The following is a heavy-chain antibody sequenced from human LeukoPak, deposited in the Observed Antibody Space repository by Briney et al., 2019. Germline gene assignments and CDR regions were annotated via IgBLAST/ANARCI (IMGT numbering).Heavy chain of an antibody. J-gene: IGHJ5*02. CDR1: GFTFNTYG. CDR2: ISGSGGST. Sequence: GGSLRLSCAASGFTFNTYGMSWVRQAPGKGLEWVSAISGSGGSTYYADSVKGRFTISRDNSKNTLYLQMNSLRAEDTAIYYCAKENWYLYNNNWYKTWFDPWGQETLVTVSS. CDR3: AKENWYLYNNNWYKTWFDP. D-gene: IGHD6-13*01. V-gene: IGHV3-23*01.